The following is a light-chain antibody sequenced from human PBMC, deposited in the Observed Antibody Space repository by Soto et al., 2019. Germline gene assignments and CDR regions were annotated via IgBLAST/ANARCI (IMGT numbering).Light chain of an antibody. CDR2: GNN. J-gene: IGLJ2*01. Sequence: QSVLTQPPSVSGAPGQRVTISCTGSNSNIGAGYDVHWYQLLPGTAPKLLIYGNNNRPSGVPDRFSGSKSGTSASLAITGLQAEDEADYYCQSYDSSLNRLFGGGTKLTVL. CDR1: NSNIGAGYD. V-gene: IGLV1-40*01. CDR3: QSYDSSLNRL.